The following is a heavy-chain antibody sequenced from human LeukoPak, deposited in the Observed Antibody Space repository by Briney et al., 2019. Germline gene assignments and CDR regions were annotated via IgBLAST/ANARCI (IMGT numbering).Heavy chain of an antibody. Sequence: SETLPLTCTVSGGSISKFYWSWIRQPPGKGLEWIGYIYYSGSTNYNPSLKSRDTISVDTSKNQFSLKLSSVTAADTAVYYCARGGFREFDSWGQGTLVIVSS. CDR3: ARGGFREFDS. V-gene: IGHV4-59*01. CDR1: GGSISKFY. J-gene: IGHJ4*02. D-gene: IGHD3-10*01. CDR2: IYYSGST.